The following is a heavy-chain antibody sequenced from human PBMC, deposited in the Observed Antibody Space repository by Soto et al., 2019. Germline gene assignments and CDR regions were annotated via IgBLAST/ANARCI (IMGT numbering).Heavy chain of an antibody. V-gene: IGHV4-39*01. CDR1: GGSISSSRYY. CDR2: IYYSGST. J-gene: IGHJ3*02. D-gene: IGHD3-22*01. Sequence: QLQLQESGPGLVKPSETLSLTCTVSGGSISSSRYYWGWIRQPPGKGLEWIGSIYYSGSTYYNPPLKSRVTIDVDTSNNQHLLKLSFVTAADTAVYYCGRFLDYYDSSGYFCAFDIRGPGNLVNGSS. CDR3: GRFLDYYDSSGYFCAFDI.